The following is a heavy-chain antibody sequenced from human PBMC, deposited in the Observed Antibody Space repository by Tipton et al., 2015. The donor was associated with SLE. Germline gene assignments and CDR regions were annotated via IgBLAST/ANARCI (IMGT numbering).Heavy chain of an antibody. CDR1: GYTFTRFW. J-gene: IGHJ3*02. CDR2: IFPGDSET. Sequence: QLVQSGAGVKKPGESLKISCKGSGYTFTRFWIGWVRQVPGKGLEWMGIIFPGDSETKYSPSFQGQVTISADRSITSAYLQWSSLEASDTAMYYCARGGAWQKNKGNDSFDIWGQGTVVTVSS. D-gene: IGHD3-10*01. V-gene: IGHV5-51*03. CDR3: ARGGAWQKNKGNDSFDI.